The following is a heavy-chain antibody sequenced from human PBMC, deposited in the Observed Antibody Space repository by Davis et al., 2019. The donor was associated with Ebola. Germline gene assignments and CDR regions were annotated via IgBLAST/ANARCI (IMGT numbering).Heavy chain of an antibody. CDR1: GFTFSTYA. J-gene: IGHJ4*02. Sequence: GGSLRLSCAASGFTFSTYAMGWVRQAPGKGLEWVSDISSGGGAPYYADSVKGRFTTFRDNPKNTLYLQMNSLRADDTAVSYCAKQRGVGAIDYDYWGRGTVVTVSS. V-gene: IGHV3-23*01. CDR2: ISSGGGAP. CDR3: AKQRGVGAIDYDY. D-gene: IGHD1-26*01.